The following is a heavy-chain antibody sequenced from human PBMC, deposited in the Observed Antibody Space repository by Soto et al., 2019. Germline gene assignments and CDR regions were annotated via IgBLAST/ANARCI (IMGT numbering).Heavy chain of an antibody. CDR2: ISGGGGRA. Sequence: EVQLLDSGGGLVQPGGSLRLSCAASGFTFSNYAMTWVRQGPGKGLELVSGISGGGGRAYYEDSVKGRFTISRDNSKSTLYLQMNSLRAEDTAVYYCAKAYFVWSSEQPYYFDYWGQGTLVTVSS. CDR1: GFTFSNYA. J-gene: IGHJ4*02. D-gene: IGHD3-16*01. V-gene: IGHV3-23*01. CDR3: AKAYFVWSSEQPYYFDY.